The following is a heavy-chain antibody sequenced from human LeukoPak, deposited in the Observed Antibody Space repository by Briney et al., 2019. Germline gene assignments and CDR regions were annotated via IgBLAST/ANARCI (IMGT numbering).Heavy chain of an antibody. CDR3: ARSRYCSSTSCPNWFDP. CDR1: GGSISSYY. J-gene: IGHJ5*02. V-gene: IGHV4-59*01. CDR2: IYYSGST. D-gene: IGHD2-2*01. Sequence: SETLSLTCTVSGGSISSYYWSWTRQPPGKGLEWIGYIYYSGSTNYNPSLKSRVTISVDTSKNQFSLKLSSVTAADTAVYYCARSRYCSSTSCPNWFDPWGQGTLVTVSS.